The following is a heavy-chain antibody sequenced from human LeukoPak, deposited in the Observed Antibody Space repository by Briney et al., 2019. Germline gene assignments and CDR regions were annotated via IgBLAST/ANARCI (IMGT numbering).Heavy chain of an antibody. Sequence: SVKVSCKASGYTFTGYHMHWVRQAPGQGLEWMGGIIPIFGTANYAQKFQGRVTITADESTSTAYMELSSLRSEDTAVYYCARRLPFFGGNSAWFDPWGQGTLVTVSS. CDR2: IIPIFGTA. J-gene: IGHJ5*02. CDR3: ARRLPFFGGNSAWFDP. D-gene: IGHD4-23*01. V-gene: IGHV1-69*13. CDR1: GYTFTGYH.